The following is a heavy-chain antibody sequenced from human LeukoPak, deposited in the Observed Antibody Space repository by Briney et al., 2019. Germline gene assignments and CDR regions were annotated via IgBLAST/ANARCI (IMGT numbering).Heavy chain of an antibody. V-gene: IGHV3-21*01. CDR1: GFTFSSYN. CDR3: ARVSLGAAAGTSR. Sequence: GGSLRLSCAASGFTFSSYNMNWVRQAPGKGLEWVSSISSSSSYIYYTDSVKGRFTISRDNAKNSLYLQMNGLRADDTAIYYCARVSLGAAAGTSRWGQGTLVTVSS. CDR2: ISSSSSYI. J-gene: IGHJ4*02. D-gene: IGHD6-13*01.